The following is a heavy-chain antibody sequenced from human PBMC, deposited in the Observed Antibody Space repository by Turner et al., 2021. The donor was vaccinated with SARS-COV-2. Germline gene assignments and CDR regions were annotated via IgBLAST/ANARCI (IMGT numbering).Heavy chain of an antibody. D-gene: IGHD2-8*02. V-gene: IGHV1-46*01. J-gene: IGHJ4*02. Sequence: QVHLVQSGAEVRKPGTSVTVSCKAAGYTFTSFYLHWLRQAPGQGLEWMGIIKQSGGSTNYAQKYKGRVTMTRDTSTITGDMELSRLRSEDTAVYYCASALPAPGGVAGRFNYWGQGALVTVSS. CDR3: ASALPAPGGVAGRFNY. CDR2: IKQSGGST. CDR1: GYTFTSFY.